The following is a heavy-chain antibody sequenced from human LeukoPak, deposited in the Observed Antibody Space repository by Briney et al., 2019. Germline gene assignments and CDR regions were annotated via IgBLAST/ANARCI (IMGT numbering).Heavy chain of an antibody. CDR1: GFTFSSYS. CDR3: ASQPFDWSPSLNWFDP. V-gene: IGHV3-23*01. CDR2: ISGSGGST. Sequence: GGSLRLSCAASGFTFSSYSMNWVRQAPGKGLEWVSAISGSGGSTYYADSVKGRFTISRDNSKNTLYLQMNSLRAEDTAVYYCASQPFDWSPSLNWFDPWGQGTLVTVSS. J-gene: IGHJ5*02. D-gene: IGHD3-9*01.